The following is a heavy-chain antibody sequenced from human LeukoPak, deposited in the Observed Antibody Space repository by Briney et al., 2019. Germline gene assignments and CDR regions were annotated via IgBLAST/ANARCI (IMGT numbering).Heavy chain of an antibody. D-gene: IGHD5-18*01. CDR1: GGTFSSYA. J-gene: IGHJ4*02. V-gene: IGHV1-69*13. CDR3: ARGGEDTAMVPQYYFDY. CDR2: IIPIFGTA. Sequence: GASVTVSCKASGGTFSSYAISWVRQAPGQGLEWMGGIIPIFGTANYAQKFQGRVTITADESTSTAYMELSSLRSEDTAVYYCARGGEDTAMVPQYYFDYWGQGTLVTVSS.